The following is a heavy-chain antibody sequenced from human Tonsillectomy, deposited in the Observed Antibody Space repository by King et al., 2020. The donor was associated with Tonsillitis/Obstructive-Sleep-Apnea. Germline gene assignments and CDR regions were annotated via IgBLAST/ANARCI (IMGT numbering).Heavy chain of an antibody. Sequence: LQLVQSGGGLVQPGGSLRLSCAASGFTFSSYSMNWVRQAPGKGLEWVSYISSSSSTINYADSVKGRFTISRDNAKNSLYLQMNSLRDEDTAVYYCARDFPANDFWSGYPTCLDYWGQGTLVTVSS. V-gene: IGHV3-48*02. CDR1: GFTFSSYS. CDR2: ISSSSSTI. D-gene: IGHD3-3*01. CDR3: ARDFPANDFWSGYPTCLDY. J-gene: IGHJ4*02.